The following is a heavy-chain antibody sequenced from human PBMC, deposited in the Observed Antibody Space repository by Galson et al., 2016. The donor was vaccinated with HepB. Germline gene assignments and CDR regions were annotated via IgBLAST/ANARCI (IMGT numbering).Heavy chain of an antibody. D-gene: IGHD6-19*01. CDR1: GFTFSSYA. CDR3: AKRLQTVAGYYFDY. CDR2: ISGGGGTT. V-gene: IGHV3-23*01. Sequence: SLRLSCAVSGFTFSSYAMSWVRQAPGKGLEWVSAISGGGGTTHYADSVKGRFTISRDNSKNTLYLQMNSLRAEDTAVYYCAKRLQTVAGYYFDYWGQGTLVTVSS. J-gene: IGHJ4*02.